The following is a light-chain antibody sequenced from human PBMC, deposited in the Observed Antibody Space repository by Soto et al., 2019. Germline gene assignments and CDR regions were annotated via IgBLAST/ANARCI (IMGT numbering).Light chain of an antibody. Sequence: EIVLTQSPATLSSCPGDRVTLSCRASQYINTRLAWYQHRPGQAPRLLIYQTSIRAAGIPARFSASGTGTDFTLTISDVQPEDFAVYYCQQRSNWPPVTFGQGTRLEIK. V-gene: IGKV3-11*01. CDR2: QTS. J-gene: IGKJ5*01. CDR1: QYINTR. CDR3: QQRSNWPPVT.